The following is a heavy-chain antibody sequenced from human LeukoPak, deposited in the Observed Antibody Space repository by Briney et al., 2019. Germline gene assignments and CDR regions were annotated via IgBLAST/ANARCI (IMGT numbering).Heavy chain of an antibody. CDR2: INHSGCT. J-gene: IGHJ4*02. D-gene: IGHD2-2*01. CDR1: GGSFSGYY. Sequence: SETLSLTCAVYGGSFSGYYWSWIRQPPGKGLEWIGEINHSGCTNYNPSLKSRVTISVDTSKNQFSLKLSSVTAADTAVYYCARGDQLLSRYYFDYWGQGTLVTVSS. V-gene: IGHV4-34*01. CDR3: ARGDQLLSRYYFDY.